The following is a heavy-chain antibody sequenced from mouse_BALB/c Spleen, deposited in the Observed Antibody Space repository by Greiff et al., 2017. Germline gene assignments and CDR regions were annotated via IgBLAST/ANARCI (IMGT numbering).Heavy chain of an antibody. CDR1: GYTFTDYA. Sequence: QVQLQQSGPELVRPGVSVKISCKGSGYTFTDYAMHWVKQSHAKSLEWIGVISTYSGNTNYNQKFKGKATMTVDKSSSTAYMELARLTSEDSAIYYCARGIFITTVVGSYWGQGTLVTVSA. V-gene: IGHV1-67*01. CDR2: ISTYSGNT. D-gene: IGHD1-1*01. J-gene: IGHJ3*01. CDR3: ARGIFITTVVGSY.